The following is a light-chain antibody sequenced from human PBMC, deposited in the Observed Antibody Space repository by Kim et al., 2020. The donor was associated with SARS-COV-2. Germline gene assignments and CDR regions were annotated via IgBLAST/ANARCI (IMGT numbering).Light chain of an antibody. CDR2: DAS. Sequence: EIVMTQSPATLSVSPGERATLSCMASQSVSSNLAWYQQKPGQAPRLLIYDASTRATGIPARFSGSGSGTEFTLTISSLQSADFAVYYCQQYDNWSTFGQGTKVDIK. V-gene: IGKV3-15*01. J-gene: IGKJ1*01. CDR1: QSVSSN. CDR3: QQYDNWST.